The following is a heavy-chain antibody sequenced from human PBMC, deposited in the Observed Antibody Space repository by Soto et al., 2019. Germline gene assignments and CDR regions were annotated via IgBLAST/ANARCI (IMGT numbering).Heavy chain of an antibody. J-gene: IGHJ5*02. CDR2: IIPIFGTA. Sequence: GASVKVSCKASGGTFSSYAISWVRQAPGQGLEWMGGIIPIFGTANYAQKFQGRVTMTTDTSTSTAYMELRSLRSDDTAVYYCARAGIAVAGTPIGNWFDPWGQGTLVTVSS. V-gene: IGHV1-69*05. CDR3: ARAGIAVAGTPIGNWFDP. CDR1: GGTFSSYA. D-gene: IGHD6-19*01.